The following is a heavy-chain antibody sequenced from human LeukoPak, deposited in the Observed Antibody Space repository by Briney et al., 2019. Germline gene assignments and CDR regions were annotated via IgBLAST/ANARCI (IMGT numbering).Heavy chain of an antibody. D-gene: IGHD2-2*01. Sequence: GGSLRLSCAASGCTFSNYAMSWVRQAPGKGLEWVSAISGSGGSTYYADPVKGRFTISRDNSKNPLYLQMKSLRAEDTAVYYCAKDDDYCSSTSCSERLDYWGQGTLVTVPS. CDR3: AKDDDYCSSTSCSERLDY. V-gene: IGHV3-23*01. J-gene: IGHJ4*02. CDR1: GCTFSNYA. CDR2: ISGSGGST.